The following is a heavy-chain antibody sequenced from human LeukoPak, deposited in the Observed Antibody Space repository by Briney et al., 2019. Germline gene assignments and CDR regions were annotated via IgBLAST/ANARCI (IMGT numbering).Heavy chain of an antibody. J-gene: IGHJ3*02. D-gene: IGHD5-24*01. CDR1: GFTFSDYY. V-gene: IGHV3-11*01. CDR2: ISSSGSTI. CDR3: AKLDRWLQSRGDAFDI. Sequence: GGSLRLSCAASGFTFSDYYMSWIRQAPGKGLEWVSYISSSGSTIYYADSVKGRFTISRDNAKNSLYLQMNSLRAEDTAVYYCAKLDRWLQSRGDAFDIWGQGTMVTVSS.